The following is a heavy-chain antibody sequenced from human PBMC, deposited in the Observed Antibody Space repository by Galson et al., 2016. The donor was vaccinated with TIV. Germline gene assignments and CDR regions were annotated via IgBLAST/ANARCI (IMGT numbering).Heavy chain of an antibody. CDR3: AKEVQRRLHY. V-gene: IGHV3-30-3*01. Sequence: DTGFTFSRYPMHWVRQAPGKGLEWVAVISYDGSNKYYADSVKGRFTISRDNSKNTLYLQMNSLRAEDTGVYYCAKEVQRRLHYWGQGTLVTVSS. D-gene: IGHD6-25*01. CDR2: ISYDGSNK. J-gene: IGHJ4*02. CDR1: GFTFSRYP.